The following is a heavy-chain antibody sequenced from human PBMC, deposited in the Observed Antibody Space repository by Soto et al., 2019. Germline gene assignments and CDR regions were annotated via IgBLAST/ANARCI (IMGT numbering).Heavy chain of an antibody. Sequence: SVKVSCESSGGTVSSYAISWVRCSPGEGVAWMVGIIPIFGTSNYGQKFQGRVTITADESTLTAYIELISLRSEDTAVYYCAETVVPADRRYYYYGMDVWRQGTTHTVSS. CDR2: IIPIFGTS. CDR3: AETVVPADRRYYYYGMDV. CDR1: GGTVSSYA. D-gene: IGHD2-2*01. J-gene: IGHJ6*01. V-gene: IGHV1-69*13.